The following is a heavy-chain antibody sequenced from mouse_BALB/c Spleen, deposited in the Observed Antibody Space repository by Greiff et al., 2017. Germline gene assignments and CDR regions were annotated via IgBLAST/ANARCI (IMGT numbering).Heavy chain of an antibody. CDR2: ISSGGGST. Sequence: EVMLVESGGGLVKPGGFLKLSCAASGFAFSSYDMSWVRQTPEKRLEWVAYISSGGGSTYYPDTVKGRFTISRDNAKNTLYLQMSSLKSEDTAMYYCARHPNRYIDVWGAGTTVTVSS. CDR1: GFAFSSYD. CDR3: ARHPNRYIDV. V-gene: IGHV5-12-1*01. J-gene: IGHJ1*01.